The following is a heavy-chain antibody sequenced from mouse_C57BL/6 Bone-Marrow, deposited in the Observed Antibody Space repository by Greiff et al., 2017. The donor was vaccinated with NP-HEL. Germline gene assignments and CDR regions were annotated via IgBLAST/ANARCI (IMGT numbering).Heavy chain of an antibody. CDR1: GFTFSSYG. J-gene: IGHJ2*01. CDR2: ISSGGSYT. D-gene: IGHD2-3*01. V-gene: IGHV5-6*01. Sequence: EVQGVESGGDLVKPGGSLKLSCAASGFTFSSYGMSWVRQTPDKRLEWVATISSGGSYTYYPDSVKGRFTISRDNAKNTLYLQMSSLKSEDTAMYYCARWDGYYWGQGTTLTVSS. CDR3: ARWDGYY.